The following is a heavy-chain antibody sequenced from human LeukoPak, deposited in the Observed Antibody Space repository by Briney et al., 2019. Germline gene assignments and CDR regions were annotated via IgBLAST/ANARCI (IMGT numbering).Heavy chain of an antibody. CDR1: GGSISSSSYY. Sequence: PSETLSLTCTVSGGSISSSSYYWGWIRQPPGKGLEWIGSIYYSGSTYYNPSLKSRVTISVDTSKNQFFLKLSSVTAADTAVYYCARGSSAYQYFQHWGQGTLVTVSS. J-gene: IGHJ1*01. D-gene: IGHD2-2*01. CDR3: ARGSSAYQYFQH. CDR2: IYYSGST. V-gene: IGHV4-39*07.